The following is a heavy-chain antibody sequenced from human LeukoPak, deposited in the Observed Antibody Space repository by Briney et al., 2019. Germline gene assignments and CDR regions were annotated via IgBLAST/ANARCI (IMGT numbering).Heavy chain of an antibody. Sequence: ASVKVSCKASGYTFTSYAMHWVRQAPGQRLEWMGWINAGNGNTKYSQKFQGRVTITRDTSASTAYMELSSLRSEDTAVYYCARDCSGSYHNWFDPWGQGTLVTVSS. CDR1: GYTFTSYA. CDR2: INAGNGNT. CDR3: ARDCSGSYHNWFDP. J-gene: IGHJ5*02. D-gene: IGHD1-26*01. V-gene: IGHV1-3*01.